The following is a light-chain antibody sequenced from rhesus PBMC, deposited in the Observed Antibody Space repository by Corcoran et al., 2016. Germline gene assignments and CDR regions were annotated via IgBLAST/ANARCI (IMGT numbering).Light chain of an antibody. V-gene: IGKV1-37*01. CDR1: QGISSY. J-gene: IGKJ2*01. CDR2: YAS. CDR3: QQYNSAPHS. Sequence: DIQMTQSPSSLSASVGDTVTITCRASQGISSYLAWYQQKPGKAPKPLIYYASNLESGVPSRFSGSGAGTEFTLTISILQPEDFATYYCQQYNSAPHSFGQGTKVEIK.